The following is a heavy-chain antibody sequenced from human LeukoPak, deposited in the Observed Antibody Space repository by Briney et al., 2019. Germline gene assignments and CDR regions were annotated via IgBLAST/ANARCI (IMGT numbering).Heavy chain of an antibody. D-gene: IGHD6-19*01. J-gene: IGHJ6*04. Sequence: ASVKVSCKASGYTFTSYGISWVRQAPGQGLEWIGWISAYNGNTNYAQKLQGRVTMTTDTSTSTAYMELRSLRSDDTAVYYCARDRIAVAGTNYYYGMDVWGKGTTVTVSS. CDR1: GYTFTSYG. V-gene: IGHV1-18*04. CDR2: ISAYNGNT. CDR3: ARDRIAVAGTNYYYGMDV.